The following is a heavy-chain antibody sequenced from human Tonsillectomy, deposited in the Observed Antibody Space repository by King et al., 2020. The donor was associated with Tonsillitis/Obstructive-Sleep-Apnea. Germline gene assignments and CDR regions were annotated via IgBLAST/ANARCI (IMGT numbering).Heavy chain of an antibody. CDR2: FDPEDGET. CDR3: ETGYSYGYSDAFDI. Sequence: QLVQSGAEVKKPGASVKVSCKVSGYTLTELSMHWVRQAPGKGIEWMGGFDPEDGETIYAQKFQGRFTMTEDTSTDTAYMELSSLRSEDTAVYYCETGYSYGYSDAFDIGGQGTMVTVSS. D-gene: IGHD5-18*01. V-gene: IGHV1-24*01. CDR1: GYTLTELS. J-gene: IGHJ3*02.